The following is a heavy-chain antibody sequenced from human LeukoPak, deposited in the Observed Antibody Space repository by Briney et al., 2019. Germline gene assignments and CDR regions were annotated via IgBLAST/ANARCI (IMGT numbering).Heavy chain of an antibody. CDR3: AGRPDTAIVPIFDY. D-gene: IGHD5-18*01. Sequence: ASVKVSCKVSGYTLTELSMHWVRQAPGKGLEWMGWINPNSGGTNYAQKFQGRVTMTGDTSISTAYMELSRLSSDDTAIYYCAGRPDTAIVPIFDYWGQGTLVTVSS. CDR2: INPNSGGT. J-gene: IGHJ4*02. CDR1: GYTLTELS. V-gene: IGHV1-2*02.